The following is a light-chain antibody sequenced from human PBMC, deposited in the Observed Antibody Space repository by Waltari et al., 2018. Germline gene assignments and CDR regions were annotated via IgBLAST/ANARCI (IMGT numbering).Light chain of an antibody. CDR2: AAS. J-gene: IGKJ1*01. Sequence: DIQMTQSPSSLSASVGDRVTITCRESQSISSYLNWYQHKPGKAPKLLIYAASSLQSGVPSRFSGSGSGTDFTLTISSLQPEDFATYYCQQSYSTPPWTFGQGTKVEIK. CDR3: QQSYSTPPWT. CDR1: QSISSY. V-gene: IGKV1-39*01.